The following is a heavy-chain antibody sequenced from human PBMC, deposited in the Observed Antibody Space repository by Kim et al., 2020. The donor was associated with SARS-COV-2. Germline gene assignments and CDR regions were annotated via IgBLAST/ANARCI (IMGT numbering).Heavy chain of an antibody. CDR3: AKGGLTYSSSWSLH. CDR2: ISGSDDST. CDR1: GFTFSSYA. Sequence: GGSLRLSCAASGFTFSSYAMSWVRQAPGKGLEWVSVISGSDDSTYYADSVKGRFTISRDNSKNTLYLQMNSLRAEDTAVYYCAKGGLTYSSSWSLHWGQGTLVTVSS. D-gene: IGHD6-13*01. V-gene: IGHV3-23*01. J-gene: IGHJ4*02.